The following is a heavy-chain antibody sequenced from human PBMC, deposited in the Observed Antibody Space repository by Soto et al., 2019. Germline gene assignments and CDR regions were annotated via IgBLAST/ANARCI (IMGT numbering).Heavy chain of an antibody. CDR1: GFTFDSYW. D-gene: IGHD5-12*01. Sequence: PGGSLRLSCAASGFTFDSYWMTWVRQAPGKXLEWVAHIKQDGGQTYYVDSVKGRFTISRDNAKTSLYLQMNSLRAEDTSVYFCARGGNGYENWPPYYYYGMDVLGQGTTVTVSS. CDR2: IKQDGGQT. CDR3: ARGGNGYENWPPYYYYGMDV. J-gene: IGHJ6*02. V-gene: IGHV3-7*01.